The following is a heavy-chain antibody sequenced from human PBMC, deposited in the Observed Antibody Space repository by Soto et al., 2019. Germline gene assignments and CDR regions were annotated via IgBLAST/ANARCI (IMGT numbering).Heavy chain of an antibody. V-gene: IGHV3-73*01. CDR3: TTAFEPERLTAVDI. D-gene: IGHD1-1*01. Sequence: PGGSLGLSCAASGFTFSGSAMHWVRQASGKGLEWVGRIRSKANSYATAYAASVKGRFTISRDDSKDTAYLQMNSLKTEDTAVYYCTTAFEPERLTAVDIWGQGTMGT. CDR1: GFTFSGSA. J-gene: IGHJ3*02. CDR2: IRSKANSYAT.